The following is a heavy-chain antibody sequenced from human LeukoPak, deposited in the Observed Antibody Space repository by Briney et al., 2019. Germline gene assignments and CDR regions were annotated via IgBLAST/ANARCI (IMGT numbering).Heavy chain of an antibody. Sequence: SETLSLTCTVSGGSISSYYWSWIRQPPGKGLEWIGYIYYSGSTNYNPSLKSRVTISVDTSKNQFSLKLSSVTAADAAVYYCARGGDYYYDSSGYSDAFDIWGQGTMVTVSS. CDR2: IYYSGST. J-gene: IGHJ3*02. V-gene: IGHV4-59*01. D-gene: IGHD3-22*01. CDR1: GGSISSYY. CDR3: ARGGDYYYDSSGYSDAFDI.